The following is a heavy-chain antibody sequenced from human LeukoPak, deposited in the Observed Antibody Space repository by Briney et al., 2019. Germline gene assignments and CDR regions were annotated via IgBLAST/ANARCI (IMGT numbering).Heavy chain of an antibody. V-gene: IGHV4-39*02. CDR2: MYYSGNT. J-gene: IGHJ4*02. D-gene: IGHD6-19*01. CDR3: ARDTQWLVRGFDY. CDR1: GDSISSRNSY. Sequence: SETLSLTCSVSGDSISSRNSYWCWIRQSPGKGLEWIGSMYYSGNTYYNPSLRSRVTMSVDTSKNQFSLKLSSVTAADTAVYYCARDTQWLVRGFDYWGQGTLVTVSS.